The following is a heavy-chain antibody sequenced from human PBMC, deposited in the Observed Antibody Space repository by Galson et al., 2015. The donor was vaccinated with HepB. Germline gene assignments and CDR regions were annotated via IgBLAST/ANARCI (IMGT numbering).Heavy chain of an antibody. J-gene: IGHJ6*03. D-gene: IGHD3-3*01. CDR2: IIPIFGTA. Sequence: SCKASGGTFSSYAISWVRQAPGQGLEWMGGIIPIFGTANYAQKFQGRVTITADKSTSTAYMELSSLRSEDTAVYYCARGGITIFGVVMSPYYMDVWGKGTTVTVSS. CDR1: GGTFSSYA. CDR3: ARGGITIFGVVMSPYYMDV. V-gene: IGHV1-69*06.